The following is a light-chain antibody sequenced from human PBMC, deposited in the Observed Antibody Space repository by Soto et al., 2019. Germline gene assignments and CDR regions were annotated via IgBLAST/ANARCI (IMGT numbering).Light chain of an antibody. CDR2: GNS. J-gene: IGLJ1*01. CDR3: QSYDSSLSGSRV. Sequence: SILEQRLSVSGAPWRRVTIPCTGSSSNIGAGYDVHWYQQLPGTAPKLLIYGNSNRPSGVPDRFSGSKSGTSASLAITGLQAEDEADYYCQSYDSSLSGSRVFGTGTKVTVL. V-gene: IGLV1-40*01. CDR1: SSNIGAGYD.